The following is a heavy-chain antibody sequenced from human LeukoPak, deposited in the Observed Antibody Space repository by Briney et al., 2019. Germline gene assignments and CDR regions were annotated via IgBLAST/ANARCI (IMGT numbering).Heavy chain of an antibody. CDR2: ISGSGGSA. D-gene: IGHD2-2*01. V-gene: IGHV3-23*01. J-gene: IGHJ4*02. CDR1: GFNFSSYA. CDR3: AKTTDCSGSSCYAAGGH. Sequence: PGGSLRLSCAASGFNFSSYAMSWVRQAPGKGLEWVSAISGSGGSAFYADSVKGRFTISRDNSKNTLYLQMNSLRAEDTAVYYCAKTTDCSGSSCYAAGGHWGQGTLVSVSS.